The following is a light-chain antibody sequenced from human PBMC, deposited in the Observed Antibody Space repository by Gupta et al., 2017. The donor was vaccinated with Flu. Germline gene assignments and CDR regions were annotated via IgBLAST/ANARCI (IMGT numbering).Light chain of an antibody. CDR2: GAS. CDR3: QHYGGSSRLT. V-gene: IGKV3-20*01. Sequence: EIVLTQSPGTLSLSPGERATLSCRASQSVDSSYLAWYQQKPGQAPRLLIYGASSRTTGIPDRFSGSGSGTDFTLSISRLEPEDFAVYYCQHYGGSSRLTFGPGTKVDIK. J-gene: IGKJ3*01. CDR1: QSVDSSY.